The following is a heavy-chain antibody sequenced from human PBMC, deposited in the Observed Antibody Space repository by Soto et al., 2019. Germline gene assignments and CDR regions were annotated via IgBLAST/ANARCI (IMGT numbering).Heavy chain of an antibody. CDR1: GDSVSSNSAG. CDR3: ARGERYRGRICEY. V-gene: IGHV6-1*01. CDR2: TYYRSKWYY. D-gene: IGHD1-26*01. Sequence: SQTLSLTCAITGDSVSSNSAGWSWVRQSPSRGLEWLGRTYYRSKWYYEYAVSVRGRITINPDTSKNQYSLQLNSVTPEDTAVYFCARGERYRGRICEYWGHKTLLIGST. J-gene: IGHJ4*01.